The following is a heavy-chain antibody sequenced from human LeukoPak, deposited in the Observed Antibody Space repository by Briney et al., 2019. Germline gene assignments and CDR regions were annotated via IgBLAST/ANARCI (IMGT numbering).Heavy chain of an antibody. Sequence: SETLSLTCTVSGGSIGSGSYCWGWIRQPPGKGLEWIGSICYSGSTYYNPSLKSRVTISVDTSKNQFSLKLSSVTAADTAVYYCGGGNYPYYFDYWGQGTLVTVSS. CDR1: GGSIGSGSYC. V-gene: IGHV4-39*07. CDR3: GGGNYPYYFDY. D-gene: IGHD3-16*01. CDR2: ICYSGST. J-gene: IGHJ4*02.